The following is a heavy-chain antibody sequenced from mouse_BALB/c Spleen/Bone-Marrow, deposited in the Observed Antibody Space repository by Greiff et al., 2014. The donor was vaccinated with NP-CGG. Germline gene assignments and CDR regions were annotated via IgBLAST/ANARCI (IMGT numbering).Heavy chain of an antibody. CDR2: IYPGNGDT. V-gene: IGHV1-12*01. Sequence: LQQSGAELVKPGASVKMSCKASGYTFTSYNMHWVTQTPGQGLEWIGAIYPGNGDTSYNQKFKGKATLTADKSSSTAYMQLSSLTSEDSAVYYCASPPDYWGQGTTLTVSS. CDR1: GYTFTSYN. CDR3: ASPPDY. J-gene: IGHJ2*01.